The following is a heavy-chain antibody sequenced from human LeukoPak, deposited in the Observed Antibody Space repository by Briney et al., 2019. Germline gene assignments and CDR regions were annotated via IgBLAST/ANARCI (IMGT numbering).Heavy chain of an antibody. J-gene: IGHJ3*02. CDR2: ISYSGST. V-gene: IGHV4-59*08. CDR1: GGSISSYY. D-gene: IGHD2-2*01. CDR3: ARGRVVVPVAVGAARFPYALDI. Sequence: PSETLSLTCTVSGGSISSYYWSWIRQPPGKGLEWIGYISYSGSTNYNPSLKSRVTISVDTSKNQFSLNLSSVTATDTAVYYCARGRVVVPVAVGAARFPYALDIWGQGRMVTVSS.